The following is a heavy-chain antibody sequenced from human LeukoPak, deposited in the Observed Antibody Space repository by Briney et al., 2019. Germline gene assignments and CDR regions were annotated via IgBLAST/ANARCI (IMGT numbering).Heavy chain of an antibody. Sequence: GRSLRLACAASGFTFRSYWMHWVRQAPGKGLVWVSRIDNEGSSTSYADSVKGRFTISRDNAKNRLYVQMNSLRVEDTAVYYCATGSGLWSPDWWGQGTLVTVSS. CDR1: GFTFRSYW. D-gene: IGHD5-18*01. CDR2: IDNEGSST. J-gene: IGHJ4*02. CDR3: ATGSGLWSPDW. V-gene: IGHV3-74*01.